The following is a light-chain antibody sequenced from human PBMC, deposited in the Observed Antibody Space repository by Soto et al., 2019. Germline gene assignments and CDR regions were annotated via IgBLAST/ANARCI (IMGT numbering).Light chain of an antibody. V-gene: IGLV1-44*01. J-gene: IGLJ3*02. CDR3: GAWDDSLNGWV. CDR1: RSNIGSNT. CDR2: TNT. Sequence: QSVLTQPPSASGTPGQRVTISCSGGRSNIGSNTVNWYRQVPGTAPKLLIYTNTQRPSGVPDRFSGSKSGTSASLAIRGLQSEDEADYYCGAWDDSLNGWVFGGGTKLTVL.